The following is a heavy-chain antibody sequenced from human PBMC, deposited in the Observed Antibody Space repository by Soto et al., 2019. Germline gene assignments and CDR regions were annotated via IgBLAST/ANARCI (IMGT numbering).Heavy chain of an antibody. D-gene: IGHD6-19*01. CDR3: ARFRRDRGWYWFAP. CDR1: GYTFTSYG. J-gene: IGHJ5*02. Sequence: ASVKVSCKASGYTFTSYGISWVRQAPGQGLEWMGWISAYNGNTNYAQKLQGRVTMTTDTSTSTAYMELRSLRSDDTAVYYCARFRRDRGWYWFAPPGQGTPVLVT. V-gene: IGHV1-18*01. CDR2: ISAYNGNT.